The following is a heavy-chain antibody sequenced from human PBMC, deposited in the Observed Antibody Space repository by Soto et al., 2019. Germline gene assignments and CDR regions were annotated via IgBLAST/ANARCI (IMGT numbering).Heavy chain of an antibody. V-gene: IGHV1-69*08. CDR1: GTIFSSYT. D-gene: IGHD3-16*01. CDR3: ARGLGGRMDV. J-gene: IGHJ6*02. Sequence: ASVKVSCKASGTIFSSYTISWVRQAPGQGLEWMGRIIPILGETNSAQKFQGRVTLTADKSTNTAYMELNSLRLEDTALYYCARGLGGRMDVWGQGTTVTVSS. CDR2: IIPILGET.